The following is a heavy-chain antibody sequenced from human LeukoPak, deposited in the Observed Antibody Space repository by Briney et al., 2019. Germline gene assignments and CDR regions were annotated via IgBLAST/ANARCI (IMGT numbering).Heavy chain of an antibody. J-gene: IGHJ6*03. D-gene: IGHD2-15*01. CDR1: GGSIRSYY. Sequence: KPSETLSLTCTVSGGSIRSYYWSWIRQPPGKGLEWIGFIYYSGTTNYNPSLKSRVTISVDTSKNQFSLWLSSVTAADTAVYYCARADLGYCNSYSCPEDYYYYDMDVWGKGTTVTVSS. V-gene: IGHV4-59*01. CDR3: ARADLGYCNSYSCPEDYYYYDMDV. CDR2: IYYSGTT.